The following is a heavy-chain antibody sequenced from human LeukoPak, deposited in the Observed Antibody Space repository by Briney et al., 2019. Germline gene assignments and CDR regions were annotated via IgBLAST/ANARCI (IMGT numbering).Heavy chain of an antibody. CDR3: ARDCSTATCQNF. CDR2: IKQDGTEK. V-gene: IGHV3-7*01. Sequence: GGSLRLSCAASGFSFRSYWMSWVRQAPGKGLEWLANIKQDGTEKYYLDSVEGRFTISGDNTKNSLFLQVNSLRVEDTAVYYCARDCSTATCQNFWGQGTLVTVSS. CDR1: GFSFRSYW. J-gene: IGHJ4*02. D-gene: IGHD1-26*01.